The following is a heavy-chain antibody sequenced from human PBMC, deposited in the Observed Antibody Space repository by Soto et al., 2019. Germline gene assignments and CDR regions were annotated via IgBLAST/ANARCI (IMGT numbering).Heavy chain of an antibody. D-gene: IGHD3-3*01. V-gene: IGHV1-18*01. J-gene: IGHJ6*02. Sequence: GASVKVSCKASGYTFTNYGISWVRQAPGQGLEWIGWISAYNGKIDYAQKVQGRVTLTTDTSTSIAFMELRRPRSDDTAVYYCARETIPQINYYGTDVWGQGTTVTVSS. CDR3: ARETIPQINYYGTDV. CDR2: ISAYNGKI. CDR1: GYTFTNYG.